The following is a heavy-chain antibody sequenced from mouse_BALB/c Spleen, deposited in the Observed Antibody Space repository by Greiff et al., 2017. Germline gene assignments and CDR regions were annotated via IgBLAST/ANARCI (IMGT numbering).Heavy chain of an antibody. J-gene: IGHJ3*01. V-gene: IGHV14-3*02. Sequence: VQLQQSGAELVRSGASVKLSCTASGFNIKDYYMHWVKQRPEQGLEWIGRIDPANGNTKYDPKFQGKATITADTSSNTAYLQLSSLTSEDTAVYYCCGNYGGKEFAYWGQGTLVTVSA. D-gene: IGHD1-1*01. CDR3: CGNYGGKEFAY. CDR2: IDPANGNT. CDR1: GFNIKDYY.